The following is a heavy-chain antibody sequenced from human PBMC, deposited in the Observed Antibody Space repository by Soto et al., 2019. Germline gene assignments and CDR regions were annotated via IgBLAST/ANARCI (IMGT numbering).Heavy chain of an antibody. D-gene: IGHD5-12*01. CDR1: GFKFRLYG. CDR3: AKDSGYSGYDVYDYYYGMDV. V-gene: IGHV3-30*18. Sequence: GGSMRLSCAASGFKFRLYGMRWVRQAQGKGLEWVAVTSYDGSNKYYADSVKGRFTISRDNSKNTLYLQMNSLRAEDTAVYYCAKDSGYSGYDVYDYYYGMDVWGQGTTVTVS. J-gene: IGHJ6*02. CDR2: TSYDGSNK.